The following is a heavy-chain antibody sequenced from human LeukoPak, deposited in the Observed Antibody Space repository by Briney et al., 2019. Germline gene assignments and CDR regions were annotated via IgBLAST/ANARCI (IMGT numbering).Heavy chain of an antibody. CDR3: AKDTGRPTDAITMEDNAFDI. CDR1: GFTFSSYW. Sequence: GGSLRLSCAASGFTFSSYWMHWVRQAPGKGLVWVSRINSDGSSTSYADSVKGRFTISRDNAKNTLYLQMNSLRAKDTALYYCAKDTGRPTDAITMEDNAFDIWGQGTMVTVSS. V-gene: IGHV3-74*01. J-gene: IGHJ3*02. CDR2: INSDGSST. D-gene: IGHD3-3*01.